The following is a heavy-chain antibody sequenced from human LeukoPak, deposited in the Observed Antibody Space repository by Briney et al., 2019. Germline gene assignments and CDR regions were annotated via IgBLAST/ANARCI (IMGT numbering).Heavy chain of an antibody. J-gene: IGHJ4*02. D-gene: IGHD6-13*01. Sequence: GGSLRLSCAASGFTFDDYAMHWVQQAPGKGLEWVSGISWNSGSIGYADSVKGRFTISRDNAKNSLYPQMNSLRAEDTALYYCAKDIAAAGNFDYWGRGTLVTVSS. CDR3: AKDIAAAGNFDY. CDR1: GFTFDDYA. CDR2: ISWNSGSI. V-gene: IGHV3-9*01.